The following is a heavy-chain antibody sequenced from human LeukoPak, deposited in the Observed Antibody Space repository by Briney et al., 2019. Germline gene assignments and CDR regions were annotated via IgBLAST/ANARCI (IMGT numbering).Heavy chain of an antibody. Sequence: GRSLGLSCAASGFTFSSYGMHWVRQAPGKGLEWVAVIPYDGSNKYYADSVKGRFTISRDNSKNTLYLQMNSLRAEDTAVYYCCTGDYYDSSGYYYFSDYWGQGTLVTVSS. D-gene: IGHD3-22*01. V-gene: IGHV3-30*03. CDR2: IPYDGSNK. CDR3: CTGDYYDSSGYYYFSDY. CDR1: GFTFSSYG. J-gene: IGHJ4*02.